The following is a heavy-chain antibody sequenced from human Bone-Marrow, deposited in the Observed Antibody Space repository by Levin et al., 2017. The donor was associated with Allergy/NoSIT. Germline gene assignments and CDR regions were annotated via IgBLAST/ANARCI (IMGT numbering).Heavy chain of an antibody. CDR1: GFTFRDAW. D-gene: IGHD2-21*01. CDR2: IKTETDGGTT. CDR3: TTIRIAGVYTMDF. Sequence: LSLTCAASGFTFRDAWMSWVRQAPGKGLEWVGRIKTETDGGTTDYAASVKGRFTISRHDSKNTLYLQMNSLKTDDTAVYYCTTIRIAGVYTMDFWGQGTTVTVSS. V-gene: IGHV3-15*01. J-gene: IGHJ6*02.